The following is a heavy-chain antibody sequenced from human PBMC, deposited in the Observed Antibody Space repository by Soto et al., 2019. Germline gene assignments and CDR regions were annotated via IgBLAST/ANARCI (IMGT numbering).Heavy chain of an antibody. CDR1: GGTFRSYS. Sequence: QVQLVQSGAEVKKPGSSVKVSCKASGGTFRSYSISWVRQAPGQGLEWMGGIIPIFDITNYAKKFQGRVTITADESTRTAYMELSSLGSDDTAVYYCARPDEGGYSSNHHYYYALDVWGQGTTVTV. J-gene: IGHJ6*02. CDR2: IIPIFDIT. D-gene: IGHD3-22*01. CDR3: ARPDEGGYSSNHHYYYALDV. V-gene: IGHV1-69*01.